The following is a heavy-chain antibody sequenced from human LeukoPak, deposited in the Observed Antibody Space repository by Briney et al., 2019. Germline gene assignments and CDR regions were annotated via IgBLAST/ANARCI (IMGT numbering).Heavy chain of an antibody. D-gene: IGHD3-9*01. V-gene: IGHV4-30-4*01. CDR1: GGSISSGDYY. CDR3: ASAAVDYDILAGSYYYYGMDV. Sequence: SQTLSLTCTVSGGSISSGDYYWSWIRQPPGKGLEWIGYIYYSGSTYYNPPLKSRVTISGDTSKNQFSLKLSSVTAAGTAVYYCASAAVDYDILAGSYYYYGMDVGGKGTTVTVSS. CDR2: IYYSGST. J-gene: IGHJ6*04.